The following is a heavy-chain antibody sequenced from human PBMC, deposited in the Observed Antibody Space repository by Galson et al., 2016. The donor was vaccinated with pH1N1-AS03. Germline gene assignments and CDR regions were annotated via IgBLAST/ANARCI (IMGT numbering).Heavy chain of an antibody. CDR2: IYPPDSDA. J-gene: IGHJ5*02. CDR3: AGRARYVSSGYSYWFDL. V-gene: IGHV5-51*01. Sequence: QSGAEVKKSGESLKISCKASGFRFSSYWIGWVRQVPGKGLEWMGIIYPPDSDAKYSPSFQGQVTISADRSISTAYLQWNSLKASDTAMYYCAGRARYVSSGYSYWFDLWGQGTLVIISS. D-gene: IGHD3-22*01. CDR1: GFRFSSYW.